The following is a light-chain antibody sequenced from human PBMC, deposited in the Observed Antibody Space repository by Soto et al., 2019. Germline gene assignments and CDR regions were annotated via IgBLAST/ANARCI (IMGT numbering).Light chain of an antibody. CDR1: QSVTMC. J-gene: IGKJ1*01. V-gene: IGKV3D-15*02. CDR2: DAS. CDR3: QQYGNSPWT. Sequence: EIVMTQSPATLCVCTGERATLSSRPSQSVTMCLAWYQQKPCQAPTLLIYDASNRATGIPDRFSGGGSGTDFTLTISRLQNEDFAVYYCQQYGNSPWTFGHGTKVDIK.